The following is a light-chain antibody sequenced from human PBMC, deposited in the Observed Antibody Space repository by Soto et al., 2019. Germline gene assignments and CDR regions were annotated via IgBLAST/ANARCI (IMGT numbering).Light chain of an antibody. CDR3: QQYSSYSLYT. CDR2: DAS. Sequence: DIQMTQSPSTLSASVGDRVTITCRASQSISGWLAWFQQKPGKAPKLLIYDASTLESRVPSRFSGSGSGTQFTLTISSLQPDDFATYFCQQYSSYSLYTFGQGTKLEI. J-gene: IGKJ2*01. CDR1: QSISGW. V-gene: IGKV1-5*01.